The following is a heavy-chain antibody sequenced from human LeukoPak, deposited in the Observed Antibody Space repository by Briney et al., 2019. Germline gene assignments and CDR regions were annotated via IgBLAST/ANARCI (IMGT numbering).Heavy chain of an antibody. V-gene: IGHV3-48*03. CDR2: IMKSGNTI. D-gene: IGHD6-6*01. Sequence: QPGGSLRLSCVASGFTLSHYDLNWVRQAPGKGLEWVSHIMKSGNTIFYADSVKGRFTISRDNSKNSLYLQMNSLRAEDTALYYCARDGQLHYYYYYYMDVWGKGTTVTVSS. J-gene: IGHJ6*03. CDR1: GFTLSHYD. CDR3: ARDGQLHYYYYYYMDV.